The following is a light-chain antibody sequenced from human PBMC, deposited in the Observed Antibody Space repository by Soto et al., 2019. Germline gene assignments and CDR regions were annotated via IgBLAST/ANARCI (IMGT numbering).Light chain of an antibody. Sequence: QTVVSQEPSLTVSPGGTVTLTCASSTGAVTSANYPSWFQQKPGQPPRTLIYTTNSRHSWTPARFSGSLLGGKAALTLSGAQPEDEADYYCLLYYGGAHLVFGGGTKVTV. CDR2: TTN. J-gene: IGLJ2*01. V-gene: IGLV7-43*01. CDR1: TGAVTSANY. CDR3: LLYYGGAHLV.